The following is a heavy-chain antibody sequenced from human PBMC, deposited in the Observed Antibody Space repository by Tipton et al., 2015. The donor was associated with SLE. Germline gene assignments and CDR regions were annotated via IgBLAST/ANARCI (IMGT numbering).Heavy chain of an antibody. V-gene: IGHV4-59*01. D-gene: IGHD3-22*01. CDR3: ARYSDYYDSSADYRAFFDY. J-gene: IGHJ4*02. Sequence: TLSLTCTVSGGSISSYYWSWIRQPPGKGLEWIGSIYHSGSTYYNPSLKSRVTISVDTSKNQFSLKLSSVTAADTAVYYCARYSDYYDSSADYRAFFDYWGQGTLVTVPS. CDR2: IYHSGST. CDR1: GGSISSYY.